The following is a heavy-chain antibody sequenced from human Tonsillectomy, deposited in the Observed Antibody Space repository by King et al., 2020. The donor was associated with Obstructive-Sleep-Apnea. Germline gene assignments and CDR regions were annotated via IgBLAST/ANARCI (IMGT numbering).Heavy chain of an antibody. CDR2: IYYSGST. CDR1: GGSISSSSYY. Sequence: QLQESGPGLVKPSETLSLTCTVCGGSISSSSYYWGWIRQPPGKGLEWIGTIYYSGSTYYNPSLKSRVTISVDTSTNQFSLKLSSVTAADTAVYYCAREAPDTYFDYWGQGTLVTVSS. J-gene: IGHJ4*02. V-gene: IGHV4-39*07. CDR3: AREAPDTYFDY.